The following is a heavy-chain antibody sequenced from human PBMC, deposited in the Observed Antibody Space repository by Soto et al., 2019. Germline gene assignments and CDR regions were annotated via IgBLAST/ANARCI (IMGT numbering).Heavy chain of an antibody. J-gene: IGHJ5*02. CDR2: IYYSGST. CDR3: ARIVVENWFNP. D-gene: IGHD2-2*01. CDR1: GGSISSGDYY. Sequence: SETLSLTCTVSGGSISSGDYYWSWIRQPPGKGLEWIGYIYYSGSTYYNPSLKSRVTISVDTSKNQFSLKLSSVTAADTAVYYCARIVVENWFNPWGRGTLVTVSS. V-gene: IGHV4-30-4*01.